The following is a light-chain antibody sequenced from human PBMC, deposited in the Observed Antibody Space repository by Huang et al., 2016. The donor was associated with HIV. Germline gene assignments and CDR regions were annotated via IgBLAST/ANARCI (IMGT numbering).Light chain of an antibody. CDR1: QNINTY. V-gene: IGKV1-39*01. Sequence: DILLTQSPSSLSASVGDRVTITCRANQNINTYLNWDQQKPGKAPNLLIHSASTLQTGVPARFSGSGSGTDFTLTVNSLQPEDSATYYCQQGYSALITFGQGTRL. J-gene: IGKJ5*01. CDR3: QQGYSALIT. CDR2: SAS.